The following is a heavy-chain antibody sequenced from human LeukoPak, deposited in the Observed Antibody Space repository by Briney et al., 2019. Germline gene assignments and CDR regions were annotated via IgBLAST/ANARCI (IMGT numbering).Heavy chain of an antibody. Sequence: ASVKDSYKASGYTFTSYYMHWVRQAPGQGLEWMGIINPSGGSTSYAQKFQGRVTMTRDTSTSTVYMELSSLRSEDTAVYYCARSGLDNWFDPWGQGTLVTVSS. V-gene: IGHV1-46*01. CDR2: INPSGGST. D-gene: IGHD5-12*01. J-gene: IGHJ5*02. CDR1: GYTFTSYY. CDR3: ARSGLDNWFDP.